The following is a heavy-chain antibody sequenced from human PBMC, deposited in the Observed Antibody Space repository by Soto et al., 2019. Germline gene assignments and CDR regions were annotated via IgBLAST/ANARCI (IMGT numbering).Heavy chain of an antibody. V-gene: IGHV3-30-3*01. CDR3: AREYSMTVVAPGD. CDR1: GFTFSSYA. J-gene: IGHJ4*02. CDR2: ISYDGTDK. Sequence: GGSLRLSCAASGFTFSSYAMHWVRQTPGKGLEWVALISYDGTDKYYTDSVKGRFTISRDNSKNTLYLQMNSLRAEDTSVYYCAREYSMTVVAPGDWGKGTLV. D-gene: IGHD3-22*01.